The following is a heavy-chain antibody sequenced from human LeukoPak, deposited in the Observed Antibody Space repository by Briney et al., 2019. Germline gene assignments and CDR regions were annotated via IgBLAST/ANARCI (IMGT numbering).Heavy chain of an antibody. CDR1: GGSISSSNW. D-gene: IGHD6-13*01. CDR2: IYHSGST. V-gene: IGHV4-4*02. CDR3: ARGGRGSSSFYWYFDL. Sequence: SETLSLTCAVSGGSISSSNWWSWVRQPPGQGLEWIGEIYHSGSTNYNPSLKSRVTISVDKSKNQFSLKLSSVTAADTAVYYCARGGRGSSSFYWYFDLWGRGTLVTVSS. J-gene: IGHJ2*01.